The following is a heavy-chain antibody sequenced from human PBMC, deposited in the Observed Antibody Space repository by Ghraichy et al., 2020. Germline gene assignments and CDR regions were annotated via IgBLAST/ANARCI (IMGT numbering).Heavy chain of an antibody. CDR2: VDGSGGST. D-gene: IGHD2-15*01. CDR1: GFTFTSYV. Sequence: GGSLRLSCAASGFTFTSYVMTWVRQAPGKGLEWVSTVDGSGGSTYYADSVKGRFTISRDNSKNTLYLQMNTLRAEDTAVYYCAPYCTGSNCYFRAFDFWGQGTLVTVSS. J-gene: IGHJ3*01. V-gene: IGHV3-23*01. CDR3: APYCTGSNCYFRAFDF.